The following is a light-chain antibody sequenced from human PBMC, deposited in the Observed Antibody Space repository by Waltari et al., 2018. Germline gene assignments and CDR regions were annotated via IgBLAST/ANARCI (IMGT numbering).Light chain of an antibody. CDR2: SAS. Sequence: DIQMTQSPSSLSASVGDRVTITCRASQSISSYLNLYQQKPGKAPKLLIYSASRLQSGVPSRFSGSGSGTDFTLTISSLQPEDFATYYCQQSYSTLWTFGQGTKVEIK. CDR1: QSISSY. CDR3: QQSYSTLWT. V-gene: IGKV1-39*01. J-gene: IGKJ1*01.